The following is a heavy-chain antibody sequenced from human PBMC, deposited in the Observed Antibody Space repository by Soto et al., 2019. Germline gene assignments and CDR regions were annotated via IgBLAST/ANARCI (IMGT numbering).Heavy chain of an antibody. CDR2: IIPVFGTT. CDR3: ARWAGFCSSPSCYTDLDY. D-gene: IGHD2-2*02. J-gene: IGHJ4*02. Sequence: QVQLVQSGAEVKKPGSSVKVSCKASGGTFSSHTVSWVRQAPGQGLEWMGGIIPVFGTTNYAQKFQGRVTITADESTSTTYMELSSLRSDDTAVYYCARWAGFCSSPSCYTDLDYWGQGTLVTVSS. V-gene: IGHV1-69*01. CDR1: GGTFSSHT.